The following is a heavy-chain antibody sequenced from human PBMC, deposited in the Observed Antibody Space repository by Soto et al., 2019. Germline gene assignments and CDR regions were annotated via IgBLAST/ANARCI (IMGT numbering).Heavy chain of an antibody. V-gene: IGHV3-33*01. CDR1: GFTFSSYG. CDR3: ARGARPYNTVAGDYFDY. D-gene: IGHD6-19*01. Sequence: QVQLVESGGGVVQPGRSLRLSCAASGFTFSSYGMHWVRQAPGKGLEWVAVIWYDGSNKYYADSVKGRFTISRDNSKNTLYLQMNSLRAEDTAVYYCARGARPYNTVAGDYFDYWGQGTLVTVSS. CDR2: IWYDGSNK. J-gene: IGHJ4*02.